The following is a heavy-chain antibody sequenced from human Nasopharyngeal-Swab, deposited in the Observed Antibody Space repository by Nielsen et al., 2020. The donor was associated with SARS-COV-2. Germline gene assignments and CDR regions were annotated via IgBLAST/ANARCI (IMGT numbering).Heavy chain of an antibody. CDR3: TTDGTTTVTTWVDV. D-gene: IGHD4-17*01. J-gene: IGHJ6*04. V-gene: IGHV3-15*07. CDR2: IKSKTDGGTT. Sequence: VRQAAGKGLEWVGRIKSKTDGGTTDYAAPVKGRFTISRDDSKNTLYLQMNSLKTEDTAVYYCTTDGTTTVTTWVDVWGKGTTVTVSS.